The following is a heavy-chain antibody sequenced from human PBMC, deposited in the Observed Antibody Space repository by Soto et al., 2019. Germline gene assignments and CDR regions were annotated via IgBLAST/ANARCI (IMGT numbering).Heavy chain of an antibody. Sequence: PSETLSLTCTGSGGSISSSSYYWGWIRQPPGKGLEWIGSIYYSGSTYYNPSLKSRVTISVDTSKNQFSLKLSSVTAADTAVYYCAKSPLPFGGVIGGYGMDVWGQGTTVTVSS. CDR2: IYYSGST. D-gene: IGHD3-16*02. V-gene: IGHV4-39*01. CDR1: GGSISSSSYY. J-gene: IGHJ6*02. CDR3: AKSPLPFGGVIGGYGMDV.